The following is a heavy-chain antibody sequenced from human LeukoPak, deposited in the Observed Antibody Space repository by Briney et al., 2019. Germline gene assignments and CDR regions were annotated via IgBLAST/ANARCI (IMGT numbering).Heavy chain of an antibody. D-gene: IGHD3-3*01. CDR3: AKRGLRFLEWAVDY. CDR1: GFTFSSYS. CDR2: ISSSSSYI. J-gene: IGHJ4*02. Sequence: GGSLRLSCAASGFTFSSYSMNWVRQAPGKGLEWVSSISSSSSYIYYADSVKGRFTISRDNSKNTLYLQMNNLRAEDTAVYYCAKRGLRFLEWAVDYWGQGTLVTVPS. V-gene: IGHV3-21*04.